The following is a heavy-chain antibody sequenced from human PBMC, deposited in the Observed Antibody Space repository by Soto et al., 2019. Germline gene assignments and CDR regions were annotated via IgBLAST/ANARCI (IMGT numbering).Heavy chain of an antibody. V-gene: IGHV4-59*11. J-gene: IGHJ5*02. CDR3: ARDVGLQHDTGYYDFWSGKNNWFDP. CDR1: GGSISGHY. Sequence: PSETLSLTCTVSGGSISGHYWSWIRQPPGKGLQYIGYISYSGSTNYNPSLKSRVTISVDTSNNLFSLRLSSVTAADTAVYYCARDVGLQHDTGYYDFWSGKNNWFDPWGQGILVTVSS. CDR2: ISYSGST. D-gene: IGHD3-3*01.